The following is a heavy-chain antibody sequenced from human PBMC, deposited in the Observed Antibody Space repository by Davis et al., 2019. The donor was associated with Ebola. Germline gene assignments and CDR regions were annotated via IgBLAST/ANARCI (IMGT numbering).Heavy chain of an antibody. CDR3: ARAPPRGSSGTDY. CDR1: GFTFSSYA. D-gene: IGHD6-19*01. J-gene: IGHJ4*02. Sequence: GESLKISCAASGFTFSSYAMHWVRQAPGKGLEWVAVIWYDGSNKYYADSVKGRFTISRDNSKNTLYLQMNSLRAEDTAVYYCARAPPRGSSGTDYWGQGTLVTVSS. CDR2: IWYDGSNK. V-gene: IGHV3-33*08.